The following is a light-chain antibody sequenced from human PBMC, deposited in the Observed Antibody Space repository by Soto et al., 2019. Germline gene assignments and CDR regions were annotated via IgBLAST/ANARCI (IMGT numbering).Light chain of an antibody. V-gene: IGKV3-11*01. CDR1: QSISSY. Sequence: EVVLTQSPATQSLSLGERATLSCRASQSISSYLAWYQHKPGQAPRLLIYEASNRATGIPARFSGSGSGTDFTLTISSLEPEDFAVYYCQQRSNWPPTVGQGTKV. CDR2: EAS. J-gene: IGKJ1*01. CDR3: QQRSNWPPT.